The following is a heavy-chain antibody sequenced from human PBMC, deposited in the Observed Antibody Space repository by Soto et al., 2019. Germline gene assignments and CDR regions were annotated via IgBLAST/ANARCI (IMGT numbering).Heavy chain of an antibody. CDR2: ISAYNGNT. CDR1: GYTFTSYG. J-gene: IGHJ6*02. D-gene: IGHD2-2*01. V-gene: IGHV1-18*04. Sequence: QVQLVQSGAEVKKPGASVKVSCKASGYTFTSYGISWVRQAPGQGLEWMGWISAYNGNTNYAQKLQGRVTMTTDTSTSTAYMELRSLRSDDTAVYYCASEGPAARYYYYYGMDVWGQGTTVTVSS. CDR3: ASEGPAARYYYYYGMDV.